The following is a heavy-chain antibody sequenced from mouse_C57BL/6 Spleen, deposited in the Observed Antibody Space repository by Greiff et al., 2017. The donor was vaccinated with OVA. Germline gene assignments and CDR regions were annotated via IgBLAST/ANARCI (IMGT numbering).Heavy chain of an antibody. V-gene: IGHV5-9-1*02. Sequence: DVHLVESGEGLVKPGGSLKLSCAASGFTFSSYAMSWVRQTPEKRLEWVAYISSGGDYIYYADTVKGRFTISRDNARNTLYLQMSSLKSEDTAMYYCTRERGYYGYYAMDYWGQGTSVTVSS. J-gene: IGHJ4*01. CDR1: GFTFSSYA. CDR3: TRERGYYGYYAMDY. CDR2: ISSGGDYI. D-gene: IGHD1-1*01.